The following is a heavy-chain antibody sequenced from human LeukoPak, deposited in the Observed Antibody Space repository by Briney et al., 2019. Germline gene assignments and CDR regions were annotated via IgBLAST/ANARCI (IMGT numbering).Heavy chain of an antibody. J-gene: IGHJ5*02. CDR2: IYHSGST. Sequence: ASETLSLTCAVSGGSISSSNWWSWVRQPPGKGLEWIGEIYHSGSTNYNPSLKSRVTISVDKSKNQFSLKLSSVTAADTAVYYCARDRRSMTTVTTGGDFGFDPWGQGTLVTVSS. CDR1: GGSISSSNW. D-gene: IGHD4-11*01. CDR3: ARDRRSMTTVTTGGDFGFDP. V-gene: IGHV4-4*02.